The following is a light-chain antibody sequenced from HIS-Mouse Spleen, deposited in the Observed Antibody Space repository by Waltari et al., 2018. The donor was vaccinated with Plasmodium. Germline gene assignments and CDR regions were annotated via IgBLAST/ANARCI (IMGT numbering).Light chain of an antibody. V-gene: IGLV3-27*01. CDR2: KDS. J-gene: IGLJ3*02. Sequence: SYELTQPSSVSVSPGQTARITCSGDVLAKKYARWFQQKPGKAPVLVIYKDSGRPSGIPERFAGSSSGTTVTLTISGAQVEDEADYYCYSAADNNRVFGGGTKLTVL. CDR3: YSAADNNRV. CDR1: VLAKKY.